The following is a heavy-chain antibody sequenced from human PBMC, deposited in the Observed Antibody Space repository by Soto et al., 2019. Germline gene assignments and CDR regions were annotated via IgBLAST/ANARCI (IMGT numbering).Heavy chain of an antibody. V-gene: IGHV1-3*01. CDR3: ARDFIMVVVAPGN. CDR2: INAGNSDT. Sequence: ASVKVSCKASGYTFTGYYMHWVRQAPGQRLEWMGWINAGNSDTEYSQKFQGRVTITSDTSASTAYMELSSLRSEDTAVYYCARDFIMVVVAPGNWGQGTLVTVSS. J-gene: IGHJ4*02. CDR1: GYTFTGYY. D-gene: IGHD3-22*01.